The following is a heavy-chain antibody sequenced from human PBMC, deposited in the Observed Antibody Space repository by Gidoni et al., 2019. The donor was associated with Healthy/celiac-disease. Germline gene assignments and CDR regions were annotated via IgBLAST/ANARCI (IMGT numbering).Heavy chain of an antibody. J-gene: IGHJ4*02. Sequence: EVQLVESGGGLVQSGGSLRLPCAASGFNFSSYAMHWVRQAPGKGLEYVSGISSNGGSTYYANSVKGRFIISRDNSKNTLYLQMDSLRAEDMAVYYCAREGLGEAFDYWGQGTRVTVSS. CDR3: AREGLGEAFDY. CDR2: ISSNGGST. V-gene: IGHV3-64*01. D-gene: IGHD3-16*01. CDR1: GFNFSSYA.